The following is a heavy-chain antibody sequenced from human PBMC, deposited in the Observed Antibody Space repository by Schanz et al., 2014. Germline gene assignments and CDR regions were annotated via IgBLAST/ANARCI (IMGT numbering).Heavy chain of an antibody. Sequence: QVQLVQSAPEVKKPGASVKVSCKASGYSFTTYGLNWVRQAPGQGPEWMGWISAFDDKTDYAQNLQGRLIMTTDTSTTTVYMELRGLRSDDTAVYYCAKVDRTRYYAMDVWGQGTTXTVSS. CDR3: AKVDRTRYYAMDV. D-gene: IGHD3-9*01. CDR1: GYSFTTYG. CDR2: ISAFDDKT. J-gene: IGHJ6*02. V-gene: IGHV1-18*01.